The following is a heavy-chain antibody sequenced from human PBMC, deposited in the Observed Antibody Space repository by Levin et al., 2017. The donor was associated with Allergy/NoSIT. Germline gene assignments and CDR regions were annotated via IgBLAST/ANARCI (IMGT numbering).Heavy chain of an antibody. CDR3: TTLGYSGDNSILFFDS. CDR2: IKSKTDGGTT. CDR1: GITFRNAW. V-gene: IGHV3-15*01. D-gene: IGHD5-12*01. J-gene: IGHJ4*02. Sequence: GESLKISCAASGITFRNAWMSWVRQAPGKGLEWVGRIKSKTDGGTTDYAAPVKGRFTISRDDSKNTLYLQMNSLKTEDTAVYYCTTLGYSGDNSILFFDSWAQGTLVTVSS.